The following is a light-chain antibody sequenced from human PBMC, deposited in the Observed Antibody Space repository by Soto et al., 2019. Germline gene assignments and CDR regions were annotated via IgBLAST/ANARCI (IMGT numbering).Light chain of an antibody. J-gene: IGKJ4*01. CDR1: QGISHY. V-gene: IGKV1-17*03. Sequence: DIQMTQSPSAMSASVGDRVTITCRASQGISHYLAWFQQRPGQVHKRLIYGASTLHSGVPSRFSGSGSGTEFTLTISSLQPEDFGTYYCLQHNTYPLSFGGGTKVEMK. CDR2: GAS. CDR3: LQHNTYPLS.